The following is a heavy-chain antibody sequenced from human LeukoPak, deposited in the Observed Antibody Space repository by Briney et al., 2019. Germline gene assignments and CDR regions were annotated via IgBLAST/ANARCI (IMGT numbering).Heavy chain of an antibody. CDR2: ISSSSSTI. D-gene: IGHD3-10*01. CDR1: GFTFSSYS. CDR3: ARGGSRGAFDI. V-gene: IGHV3-48*01. Sequence: GGSLRLSCAASGFTFSSYSMNWVRQAPGKGLEWVSYISSSSSTIYYADSVKGRFTISRDNAKNSLYLQMNSLRAEDTAVYYCARGGSRGAFDIWGQGTMVTVSS. J-gene: IGHJ3*02.